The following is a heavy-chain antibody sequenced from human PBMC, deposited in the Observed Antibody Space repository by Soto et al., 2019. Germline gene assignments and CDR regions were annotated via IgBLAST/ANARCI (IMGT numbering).Heavy chain of an antibody. V-gene: IGHV4-30-2*01. Sequence: QLQLQESGSGLVKPSQTLSLTCAVSGGSISSGGYSWSWIRQPPGKGLEWIGYIYHSGSTYYNPSLKSQVTRSVDRSKNQFSLKLSSVTAADTAVYYCASAGGLGAVAADYWGQGTLVTVSS. CDR2: IYHSGST. CDR1: GGSISSGGYS. J-gene: IGHJ4*02. CDR3: ASAGGLGAVAADY. D-gene: IGHD6-19*01.